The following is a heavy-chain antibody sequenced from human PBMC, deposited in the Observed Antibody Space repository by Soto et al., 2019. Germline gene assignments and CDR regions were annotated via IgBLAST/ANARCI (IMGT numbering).Heavy chain of an antibody. CDR2: ISAYNGNT. Sequence: ASVKVSCKASGYTFTSYGISWVRQAPGQGLEWMGWISAYNGNTNYAQKLQGRVTMTTDTSTSTACMELRSLRSDDTAVYYCASGNIVVPAAMGPYFDYWGQGTLVTVSS. D-gene: IGHD2-2*01. J-gene: IGHJ4*02. CDR3: ASGNIVVPAAMGPYFDY. CDR1: GYTFTSYG. V-gene: IGHV1-18*01.